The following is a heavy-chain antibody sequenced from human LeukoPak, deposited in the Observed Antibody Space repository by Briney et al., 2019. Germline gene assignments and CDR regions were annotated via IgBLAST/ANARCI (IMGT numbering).Heavy chain of an antibody. CDR2: IIPIFGTA. V-gene: IGHV1-69*13. D-gene: IGHD2-15*01. CDR3: ASLCSGGSCYPPTDY. J-gene: IGHJ4*02. Sequence: ASVKVSCKASGGTFSSYAISWVRQAPGQGLEWMGGIIPIFGTANYAQKFQGRVTITADESTSTAYMELSSLRSEDTAVYYCASLCSGGSCYPPTDYWGQGTLVTVSS. CDR1: GGTFSSYA.